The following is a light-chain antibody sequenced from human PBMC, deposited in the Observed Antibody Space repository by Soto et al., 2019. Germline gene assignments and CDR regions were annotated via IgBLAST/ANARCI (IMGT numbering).Light chain of an antibody. CDR3: ASYTSTTTLVV. CDR1: SSDIGRYNY. CDR2: GVN. Sequence: QSALTQPASVSGSPGQSITISCTGTSSDIGRYNYVSWYQQHPGKAPRLVISGVNKRPSGISNRLSGSKSGNTASLTISGLQADDEAIYYCASYTSTTTLVVFGGGTQLTVL. J-gene: IGLJ2*01. V-gene: IGLV2-14*01.